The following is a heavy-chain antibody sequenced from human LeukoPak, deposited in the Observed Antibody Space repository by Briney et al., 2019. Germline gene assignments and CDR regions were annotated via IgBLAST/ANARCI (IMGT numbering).Heavy chain of an antibody. CDR1: GYTFSSYY. D-gene: IGHD3-22*01. V-gene: IGHV1-46*01. CDR3: ARDPRPSYDSSGYYYPGDY. J-gene: IGHJ4*02. Sequence: ASVKVSCKASGYTFSSYYMHWLRQAPGQGLEWMAIINPSGGSTRYAQKFQGRVTITRDTSTSTVYMELSSLRSADTAVYYCARDPRPSYDSSGYYYPGDYWGQGTLVTVSS. CDR2: INPSGGST.